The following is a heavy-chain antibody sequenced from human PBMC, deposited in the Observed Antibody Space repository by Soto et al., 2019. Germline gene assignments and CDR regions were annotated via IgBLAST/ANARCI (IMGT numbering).Heavy chain of an antibody. J-gene: IGHJ4*02. V-gene: IGHV2-5*02. Sequence: QITLKESGPTLVKPTQTLTLTCTFSGFSLSSSGVGVGWIRQPSGKALEWLALIYWDDDKRYSPSLKTRLTITKAXSKNQVVLTMTNMDPVDTATYYCAHRDSTVITYDYWGQGTLVTVSS. CDR1: GFSLSSSGVG. D-gene: IGHD4-17*01. CDR2: IYWDDDK. CDR3: AHRDSTVITYDY.